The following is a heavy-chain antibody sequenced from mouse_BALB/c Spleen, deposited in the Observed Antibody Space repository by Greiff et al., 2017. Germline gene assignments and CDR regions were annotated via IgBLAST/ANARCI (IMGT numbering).Heavy chain of an antibody. CDR3: ARMGGTNQAWFAY. V-gene: IGHV1-67*01. CDR1: GYTFTDYA. Sequence: QVQLQQSGPELVRPGESVKISCKGSGYTFTDYAMHWVKQSHAKSLEWIGVISIYYDNTNYNQKFKGKATMTVDKSSSTAYMELARLTSEDSAIYYCARMGGTNQAWFAYWGQGTLVTVSA. CDR2: ISIYYDNT. J-gene: IGHJ3*01. D-gene: IGHD4-1*01.